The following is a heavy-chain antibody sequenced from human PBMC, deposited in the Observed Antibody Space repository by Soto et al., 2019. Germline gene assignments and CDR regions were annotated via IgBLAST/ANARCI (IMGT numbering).Heavy chain of an antibody. CDR1: GFTFSSYG. D-gene: IGHD2-21*01. Sequence: GGSLRLSCAASGFTFSSYGMHWVRQAPGKGLEWVAVIWYDGSNKYYADSVKGRFTISRDNSKNTLYLQMNSLRAEDTAVYYCARDHIVVAPYYYGMDVWGKGTKVTVSS. CDR3: ARDHIVVAPYYYGMDV. V-gene: IGHV3-33*01. J-gene: IGHJ6*04. CDR2: IWYDGSNK.